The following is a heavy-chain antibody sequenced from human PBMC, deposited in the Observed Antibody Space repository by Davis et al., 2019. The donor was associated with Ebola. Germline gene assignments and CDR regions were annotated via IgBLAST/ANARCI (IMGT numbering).Heavy chain of an antibody. Sequence: MPSETLSLTCAVYGGSFSGYYWSWIRQPPGKGLEWIGEINHSGSTNYNPSLKSRVTISVDTSKNQFSLKRSSVTAADTAVYYCARGGLGYYDSSGYNKWGQGTLVTVSS. J-gene: IGHJ4*02. CDR3: ARGGLGYYDSSGYNK. D-gene: IGHD3-22*01. V-gene: IGHV4-34*01. CDR2: INHSGST. CDR1: GGSFSGYY.